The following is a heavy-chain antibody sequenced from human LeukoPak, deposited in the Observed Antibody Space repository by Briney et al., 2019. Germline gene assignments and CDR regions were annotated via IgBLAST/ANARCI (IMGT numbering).Heavy chain of an antibody. CDR1: GFTFSRYG. V-gene: IGHV3-30*18. CDR3: AKDRDILTGYLDY. J-gene: IGHJ4*02. CDR2: ISYDGSNK. Sequence: GGSLRLSCAASGFTFSRYGMHWVRQAPGKGLEWVAVISYDGSNKYYVDSVKGRFTISKDNSKNTLYLQMNSQRAEDTAVYYCAKDRDILTGYLDYWGQGTLVTVSS. D-gene: IGHD3-9*01.